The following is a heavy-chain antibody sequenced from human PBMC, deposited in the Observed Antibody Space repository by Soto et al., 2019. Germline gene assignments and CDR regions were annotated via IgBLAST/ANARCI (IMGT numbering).Heavy chain of an antibody. Sequence: QVQLVQSGTEVKKPGSSVKVSCKASGGTFINYAFSWLRQAPGQGLEWMGVIIPMFGSANYAQRFQGRVTIAADESTSTVYMELGSLRSEDTAVFYCASTYYYDTIAYGGSSSYSFAMDVWGQGTTVTVSS. V-gene: IGHV1-69*01. CDR2: IIPMFGSA. J-gene: IGHJ6*02. CDR3: ASTYYYDTIAYGGSSSYSFAMDV. D-gene: IGHD3-22*01. CDR1: GGTFINYA.